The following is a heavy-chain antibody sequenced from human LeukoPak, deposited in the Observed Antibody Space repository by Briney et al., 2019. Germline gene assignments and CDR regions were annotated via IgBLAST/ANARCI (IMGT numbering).Heavy chain of an antibody. CDR3: ASDYGGKRDAFDI. D-gene: IGHD4-23*01. J-gene: IGHJ3*02. V-gene: IGHV3-21*01. CDR2: ISSSSYI. Sequence: GGSLRLSCAASGFTFSSYSMNWVRQAPGKGLEWVSSISSSSYIYYAVSVKGRFTISRDNAKNSLYLQMNSLRAEDTAVYYCASDYGGKRDAFDIWGQGTMVTVSS. CDR1: GFTFSSYS.